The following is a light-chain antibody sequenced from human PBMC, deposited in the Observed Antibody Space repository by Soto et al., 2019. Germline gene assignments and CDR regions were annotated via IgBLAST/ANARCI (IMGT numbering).Light chain of an antibody. V-gene: IGLV1-44*01. Sequence: QSVLTQPPSASGTPGQRVTISCSVSSSNIGSNTVNWYQQLPGTAPKLLIYSNNQRPSGVPDRFSGSKSGTSASLAISGLQSEDEADYYCAAWDDSLDVVFGGGTKVTVL. CDR1: SSNIGSNT. J-gene: IGLJ2*01. CDR3: AAWDDSLDVV. CDR2: SNN.